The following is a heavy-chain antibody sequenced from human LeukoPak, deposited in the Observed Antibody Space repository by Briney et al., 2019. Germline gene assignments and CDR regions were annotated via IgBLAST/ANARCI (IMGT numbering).Heavy chain of an antibody. CDR2: ILYDGSNK. V-gene: IGHV3-30-3*01. D-gene: IGHD4-17*01. CDR1: GFTFSSYA. J-gene: IGHJ4*02. CDR3: ARADYGDYDTGRGFDY. Sequence: GGSLRLSCAASGFTFSSYAMHWVRQAPGKGLEWVAVILYDGSNKYYADSVKGRFTISRDNSKNTLYLQMNSLRAEDTAVYYCARADYGDYDTGRGFDYWGQGTLVTVSS.